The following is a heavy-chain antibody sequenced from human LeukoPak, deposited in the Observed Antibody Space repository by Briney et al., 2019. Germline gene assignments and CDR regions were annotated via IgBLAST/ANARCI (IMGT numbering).Heavy chain of an antibody. D-gene: IGHD6-19*01. Sequence: SVKVSCKASGGTFSSYVISWVRQAPGQGLEWMGRIIPVLGIANYAQKFQGRVTITADKSTSTAYMELSSLRSEDTAVYYCASGSLGFYSSGDRYYYYGMDVWGQGTTVIVSS. J-gene: IGHJ6*02. CDR3: ASGSLGFYSSGDRYYYYGMDV. V-gene: IGHV1-69*04. CDR1: GGTFSSYV. CDR2: IIPVLGIA.